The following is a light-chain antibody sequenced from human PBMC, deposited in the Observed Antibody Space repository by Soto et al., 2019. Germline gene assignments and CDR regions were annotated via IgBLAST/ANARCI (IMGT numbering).Light chain of an antibody. CDR3: QQVNSLPYT. CDR1: QAISRD. Sequence: DIQLTQSPSFLSASVGDRVTITCRASQAISRDIVWYQQKPGRAPQLLVFRATILQSGVPSRFSGSGSRTEFTLTISRLMPEDFATYYCQQVNSLPYTFGQGT. J-gene: IGKJ2*01. CDR2: RAT. V-gene: IGKV1-9*01.